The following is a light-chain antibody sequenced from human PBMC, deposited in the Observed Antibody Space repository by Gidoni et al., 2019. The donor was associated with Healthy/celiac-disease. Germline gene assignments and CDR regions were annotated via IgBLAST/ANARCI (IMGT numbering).Light chain of an antibody. Sequence: DIQMTQSPSTLSASVGDRVTITCRASQSISSWLAWYQQKPGKAPKRLIYDAPSLESGVPSRFSGSGSWTEFTLTISSLQADDFAAYYCQQYNSYSGTFGQGTKVEIK. CDR1: QSISSW. V-gene: IGKV1-5*01. CDR2: DAP. J-gene: IGKJ1*01. CDR3: QQYNSYSGT.